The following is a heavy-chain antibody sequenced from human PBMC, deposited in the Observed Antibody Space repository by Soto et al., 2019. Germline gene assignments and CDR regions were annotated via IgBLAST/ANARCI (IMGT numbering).Heavy chain of an antibody. CDR1: GYSFTSYD. CDR3: ARTPFCSAGSCSFDP. CDR2: MNPNSGNT. Sequence: ASVKVSCKASGYSFTSYDINWVRQATGQGLEWVGWMNPNSGNTGYAQKFQGRVTMTRNTSIRTAYMELSSLSSEDTAVYYCARTPFCSAGSCSFDPWGQGTLVTVSS. D-gene: IGHD2-15*01. J-gene: IGHJ5*02. V-gene: IGHV1-8*01.